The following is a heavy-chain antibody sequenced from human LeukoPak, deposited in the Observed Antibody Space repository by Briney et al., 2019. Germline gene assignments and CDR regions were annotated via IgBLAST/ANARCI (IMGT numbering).Heavy chain of an antibody. Sequence: ASVKVSCKASGYTFTSYAMHWVRQAPGQRLEWMGWINAGNGNTKYSQKFQGRVTITRDTSASTAYMELGSLRSEDTAVYYCARILWFGESHFDYWGQGTLVTVSS. D-gene: IGHD3-10*01. J-gene: IGHJ4*02. CDR2: INAGNGNT. CDR3: ARILWFGESHFDY. V-gene: IGHV1-3*01. CDR1: GYTFTSYA.